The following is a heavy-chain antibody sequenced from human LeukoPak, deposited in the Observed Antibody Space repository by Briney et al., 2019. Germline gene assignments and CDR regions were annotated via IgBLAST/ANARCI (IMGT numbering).Heavy chain of an antibody. CDR3: ARGVGATTPGFDY. V-gene: IGHV4-30-2*01. J-gene: IGHJ4*02. CDR2: IYHSGST. CDR1: GGSISSGGYS. D-gene: IGHD1-26*01. Sequence: PSQTLSLTCAVSGGSISSGGYSWSWIRQPPGKGLEWIGYIYHSGSTYYNPSLKSRVTISVDRSKNQFSLKLSSVTAADTAVYYCARGVGATTPGFDYWGQGTLVTVSS.